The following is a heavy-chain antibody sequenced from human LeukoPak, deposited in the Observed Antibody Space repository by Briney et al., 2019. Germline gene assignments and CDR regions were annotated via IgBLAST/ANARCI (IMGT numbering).Heavy chain of an antibody. Sequence: ASVKVSCKVSGYTLTELSMHWVRQTPGKGLEWMGGFDPEDGETIYAQKFQGRVTMTEDTSTDTAYMELSSLTSEDTAVYYCGTKGTYYDSSGYYPTFDFWGQGTLVTVSS. D-gene: IGHD3-22*01. V-gene: IGHV1-24*01. J-gene: IGHJ4*02. CDR3: GTKGTYYDSSGYYPTFDF. CDR1: GYTLTELS. CDR2: FDPEDGET.